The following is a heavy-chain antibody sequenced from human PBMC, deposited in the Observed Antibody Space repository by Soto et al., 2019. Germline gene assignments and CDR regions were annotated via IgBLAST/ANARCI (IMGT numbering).Heavy chain of an antibody. J-gene: IGHJ6*02. CDR2: ISWNSGSI. Sequence: GGALRLSCEASGFTFDDYAMHWVRQAPGKGLEWVSGISWNSGSIGYADSVKGRFTISRDNAKNSLYLQMNSLRAEDTALYYCAKDSGYDLVGSFGMDVWGQGTTVTVSS. CDR3: AKDSGYDLVGSFGMDV. CDR1: GFTFDDYA. D-gene: IGHD5-12*01. V-gene: IGHV3-9*01.